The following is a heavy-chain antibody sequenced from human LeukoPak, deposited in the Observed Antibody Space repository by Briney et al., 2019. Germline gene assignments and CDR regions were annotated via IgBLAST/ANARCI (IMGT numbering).Heavy chain of an antibody. V-gene: IGHV3-23*01. D-gene: IGHD3-22*01. CDR1: GFTFSSYG. CDR3: AKAYYDSAGRPFDY. CDR2: ISGSGGST. Sequence: GGPLRLSCAASGFTFSSYGMSWVRQAPGKGLEWVSAISGSGGSTYYADSVKGRFTISRDNSKNTLYLQMNSLRAEDTAVYYCAKAYYDSAGRPFDYWGQGTLVTVSS. J-gene: IGHJ4*02.